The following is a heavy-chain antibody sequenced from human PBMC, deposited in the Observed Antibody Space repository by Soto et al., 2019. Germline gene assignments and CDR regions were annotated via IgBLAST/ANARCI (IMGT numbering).Heavy chain of an antibody. CDR1: GCSISTGAFY. Sequence: QVQLQESGPGLVKPSQTLSLTGTVSGCSISTGAFYWSWIRHHPGKGLEWIGYTYYNGNPYYNPSLVSRVTISVDTSENQFYLKVNSVTVADTAVYYGARESVAGFDTWGQGILVTVAS. D-gene: IGHD6-19*01. J-gene: IGHJ4*02. CDR2: TYYNGNP. CDR3: ARESVAGFDT. V-gene: IGHV4-31*03.